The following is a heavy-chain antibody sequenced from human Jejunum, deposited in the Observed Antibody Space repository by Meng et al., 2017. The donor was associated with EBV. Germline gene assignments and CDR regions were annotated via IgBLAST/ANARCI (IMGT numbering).Heavy chain of an antibody. CDR3: ARGAYFSSSWYYFDY. V-gene: IGHV4-39*07. CDR1: GESITGSDYY. D-gene: IGHD6-13*01. CDR2: IYYSGST. Sequence: LPLQVSGPGPVRASETQSLTCTVPGESITGSDYYLGWIRQPPGKGLNWVGTIYYSGSTYYNPSLKSRVTISLDTSKSQFSLKLTSVTAADTALYYCARGAYFSSSWYYFDYWGQGTLVTVSS. J-gene: IGHJ4*02.